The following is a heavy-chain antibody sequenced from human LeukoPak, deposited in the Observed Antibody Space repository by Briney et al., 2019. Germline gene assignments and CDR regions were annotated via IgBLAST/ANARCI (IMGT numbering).Heavy chain of an antibody. V-gene: IGHV3-30*18. D-gene: IGHD3-22*01. CDR2: ISYDGSNK. CDR3: AKDYYDSSGYYRLLGYYYYGMDV. Sequence: GGSLRLSCAASGFTFSSYGMHWVRQAPGKGLEWVAVISYDGSNKYYADSVKGRFTISRDNPKNTLYLQMNSLRAEDTAVYYCAKDYYDSSGYYRLLGYYYYGMDVWGQGTTVTVSS. CDR1: GFTFSSYG. J-gene: IGHJ6*02.